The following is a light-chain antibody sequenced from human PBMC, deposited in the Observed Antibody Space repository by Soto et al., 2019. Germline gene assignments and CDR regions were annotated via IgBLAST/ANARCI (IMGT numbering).Light chain of an antibody. Sequence: QSVLTQPPSVSAAPGQKVTISCSGNSSNIGINSVSWYQQVPGTAPKLLIYDNNNRPSGIPDRFSGSKSGTSATLDITGLQTGDEADYYCGSWDTSLHTGVFGTWTKLTVL. J-gene: IGLJ1*01. V-gene: IGLV1-51*01. CDR3: GSWDTSLHTGV. CDR2: DNN. CDR1: SSNIGINS.